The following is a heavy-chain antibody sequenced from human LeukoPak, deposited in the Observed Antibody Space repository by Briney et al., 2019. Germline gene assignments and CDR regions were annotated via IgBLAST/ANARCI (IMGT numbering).Heavy chain of an antibody. CDR1: GYSFNDYY. D-gene: IGHD3-10*01. V-gene: IGHV1-2*02. Sequence: ASVKVSCKASGYSFNDYYMHWVRQAPGQGLEWMGWINPKSGGTNFAHKFQGRVAPTTDTSMSTAYMELSALRSDDTAVYYCASDFVGGGSAGGYWGQGTLVTVSS. CDR3: ASDFVGGGSAGGY. J-gene: IGHJ4*02. CDR2: INPKSGGT.